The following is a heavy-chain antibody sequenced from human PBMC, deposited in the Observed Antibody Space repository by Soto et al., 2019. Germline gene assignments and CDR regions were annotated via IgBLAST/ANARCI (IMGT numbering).Heavy chain of an antibody. CDR3: ARDDCSSTSCYLHY. CDR1: GFTFSSYA. CDR2: ISYDGSNK. Sequence: PGGSLRLSCAASGFTFSSYAMHWVRQAPGKGLEWVAVISYDGSNKYYADSVKGRFTISRDNSKNTLYLQMNSLRAEDTAVYYCARDDCSSTSCYLHYWGQGTLVTVSS. D-gene: IGHD2-2*01. V-gene: IGHV3-30-3*01. J-gene: IGHJ4*02.